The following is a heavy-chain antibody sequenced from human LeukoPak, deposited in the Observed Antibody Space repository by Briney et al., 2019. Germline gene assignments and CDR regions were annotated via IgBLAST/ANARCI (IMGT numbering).Heavy chain of an antibody. J-gene: IGHJ4*02. CDR3: AKQRYGGEDY. CDR2: IKQDGSEK. Sequence: GGSLRLSCAASGFTFSSYWMSWVRQAPGKGLEWVANIKQDGSEKYYVDPVKGRFTISRDNAKNSLYLQLNSLRAEDTAVYYCAKQRYGGEDYWGQGTLVTVSS. D-gene: IGHD3-16*01. V-gene: IGHV3-7*01. CDR1: GFTFSSYW.